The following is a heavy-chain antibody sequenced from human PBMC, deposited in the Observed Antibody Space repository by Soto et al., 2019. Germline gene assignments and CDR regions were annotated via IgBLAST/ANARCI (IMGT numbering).Heavy chain of an antibody. CDR2: IYHSGSP. V-gene: IGHV4-4*02. J-gene: IGHJ4*02. Sequence: SETLSLTCAVSGGSISDTNWWTWVRQTPGKGLEWIGEIYHSGSPTYSPSLRGRVTISVDTSKNQFSLKLSSVTAADTAVYYCASRNYYGSGSYHYYFDYWGQGTLVTVSS. CDR3: ASRNYYGSGSYHYYFDY. D-gene: IGHD3-10*01. CDR1: GGSISDTNW.